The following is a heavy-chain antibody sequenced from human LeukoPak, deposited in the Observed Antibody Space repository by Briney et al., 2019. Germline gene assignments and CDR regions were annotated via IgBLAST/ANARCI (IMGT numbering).Heavy chain of an antibody. D-gene: IGHD2-15*01. V-gene: IGHV3-23*01. CDR2: ISGSGGST. CDR3: AKFALRYCSGGSCHPFDY. CDR1: GFTFSSYG. Sequence: GGSLRLSCAASGFTFSSYGMSWVRQAPGKGLEWVSAISGSGGSTYYADSVKGRFTISRDNSKNTLYLQMNSLRAEDTAVYYCAKFALRYCSGGSCHPFDYWGQGTLVTVSS. J-gene: IGHJ4*02.